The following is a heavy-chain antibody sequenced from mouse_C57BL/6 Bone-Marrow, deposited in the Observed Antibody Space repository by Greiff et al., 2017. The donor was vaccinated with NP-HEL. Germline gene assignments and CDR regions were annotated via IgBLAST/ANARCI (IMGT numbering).Heavy chain of an antibody. CDR3: ARQLGYAMDY. CDR2: ISSGSSTI. CDR1: GFTFSDYG. Sequence: EVKLVESGGGLVKPGGSLKLSCAAPGFTFSDYGMHWVRQAPEKGLEWVAYISSGSSTIYYADTVKGRFTISRDNAKNTLFLQMTSLRSEDTAMYYCARQLGYAMDYWGQGTSVTVSS. J-gene: IGHJ4*01. V-gene: IGHV5-17*01. D-gene: IGHD4-1*02.